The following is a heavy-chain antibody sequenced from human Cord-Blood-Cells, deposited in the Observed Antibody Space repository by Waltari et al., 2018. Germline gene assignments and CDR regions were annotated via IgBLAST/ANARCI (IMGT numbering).Heavy chain of an antibody. Sequence: QLQLQESGPGLVKPSETLSLTCTVSGGSISSSSYYWGWIRQPPGKGLEWIGSIYYSGRTYYNPTLKSRVTISVDTAKNQFSRKLSSVTAADTAVYYCARHLRPNWGARFDYWGQGTLVTVSS. D-gene: IGHD7-27*01. CDR3: ARHLRPNWGARFDY. CDR2: IYYSGRT. V-gene: IGHV4-39*07. CDR1: GGSISSSSYY. J-gene: IGHJ4*02.